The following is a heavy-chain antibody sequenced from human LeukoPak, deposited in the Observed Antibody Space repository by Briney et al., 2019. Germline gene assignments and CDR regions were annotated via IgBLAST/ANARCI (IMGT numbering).Heavy chain of an antibody. Sequence: ASVKVSCKVSGYTFTDYYMHWVQQAPGKGLEWMGLVDPEDGETIYAEKFQGRVTITADTSTDTAYMELSSLRSEDTAVYYCATYYYDSSGYPDFDYWGRGTLVTVSS. J-gene: IGHJ4*02. D-gene: IGHD3-22*01. CDR1: GYTFTDYY. V-gene: IGHV1-69-2*01. CDR3: ATYYYDSSGYPDFDY. CDR2: VDPEDGET.